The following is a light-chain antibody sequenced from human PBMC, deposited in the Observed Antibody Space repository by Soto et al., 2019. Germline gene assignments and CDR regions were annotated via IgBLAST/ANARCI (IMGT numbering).Light chain of an antibody. CDR2: GNS. CDR1: SSNIGAGYD. Sequence: VLTQPPSVSGAPGRRVTISCTGSSSNIGAGYDVHWYQQLPGTAPKLLIYGNSNRPSGVPDRFSGSKSGTSASLAITGLQAEDEADYYCQSYDSSLSGYVFGTGTKSPS. CDR3: QSYDSSLSGYV. J-gene: IGLJ1*01. V-gene: IGLV1-40*01.